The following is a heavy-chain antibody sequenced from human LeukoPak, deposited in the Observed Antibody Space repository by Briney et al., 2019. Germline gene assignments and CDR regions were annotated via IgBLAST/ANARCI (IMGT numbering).Heavy chain of an antibody. V-gene: IGHV4-39*07. CDR1: GGSISSSSYY. Sequence: TLSLTCTVSGGSISSSSYYWGWIRQPPGKGLEWIGSIYHSGSTYYNPSLKSRVTISVDTSKNQFSLKLSSVTAADTAVYYCARDTYYYDSSGYWADYWGQGTLVTVSS. CDR3: ARDTYYYDSSGYWADY. CDR2: IYHSGST. J-gene: IGHJ4*02. D-gene: IGHD3-22*01.